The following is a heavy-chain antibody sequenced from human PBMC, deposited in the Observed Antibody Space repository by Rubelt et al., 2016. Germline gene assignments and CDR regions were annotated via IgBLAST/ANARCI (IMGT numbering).Heavy chain of an antibody. Sequence: GLEWVSAISGSGGRTYYADSVKGRFTISRDNSRNTLYLQLNSLRAEETAVYYCSKGGAGGSSGWGPSYYYYYMDVWGKGTTVTVSS. V-gene: IGHV3-23*01. D-gene: IGHD6-19*01. J-gene: IGHJ6*03. CDR3: SKGGAGGSSGWGPSYYYYYMDV. CDR2: ISGSGGRT.